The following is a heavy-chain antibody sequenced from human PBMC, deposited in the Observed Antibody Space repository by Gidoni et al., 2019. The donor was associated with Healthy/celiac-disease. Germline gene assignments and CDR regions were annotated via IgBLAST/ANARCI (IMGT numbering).Heavy chain of an antibody. V-gene: IGHV1-69*01. CDR2: IIPIFGNS. CDR1: GGTFSSYA. J-gene: IGHJ4*02. D-gene: IGHD5-12*01. Sequence: KKPGSSVKVSCKASGGTFSSYAISWVRQAPGQGLEWMGGIIPIFGNSRANTCRRALTPFAGGMRAFIRVTITADESTSTAYMELSSLRSEDTAVYYCARDPGGRSGYDQDFDYWGQGTLVTVSS. CDR3: ARDPGGRSGYDQDFDY.